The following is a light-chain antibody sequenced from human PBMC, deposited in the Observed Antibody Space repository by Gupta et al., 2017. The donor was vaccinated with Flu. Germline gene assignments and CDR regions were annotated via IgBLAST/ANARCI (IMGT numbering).Light chain of an antibody. CDR2: EVN. CDR3: NSYTGSDTLV. Sequence: ALTQPPSVSGSPGQSVTISCTGPSGDVGAYHYVSWYQQHPGKAPKLIIFEVNRRPSGVPDRFSGSKSGNTASLTVSGLQAEDEADYYCNSYTGSDTLVFGGGTKLTVL. J-gene: IGLJ3*02. V-gene: IGLV2-8*01. CDR1: SGDVGAYHY.